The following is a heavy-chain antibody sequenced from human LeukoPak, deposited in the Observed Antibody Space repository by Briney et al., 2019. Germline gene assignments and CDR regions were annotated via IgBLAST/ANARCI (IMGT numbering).Heavy chain of an antibody. Sequence: SETLSLTCTVSGGSISSYYWSWIRQPPGKGLEWIGYIYYSGSTNYNPSLKSRVTISVDTSKNQFSLKLSSVTAADTAVYYCARGNQGDSTFDYWGQGTLVTVSS. CDR2: IYYSGST. CDR1: GGSISSYY. CDR3: ARGNQGDSTFDY. V-gene: IGHV4-59*01. J-gene: IGHJ4*02. D-gene: IGHD6-13*01.